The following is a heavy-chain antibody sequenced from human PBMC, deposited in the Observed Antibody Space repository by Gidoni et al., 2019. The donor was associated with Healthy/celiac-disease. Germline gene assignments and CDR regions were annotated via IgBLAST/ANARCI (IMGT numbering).Heavy chain of an antibody. J-gene: IGHJ3*02. CDR2: MNPSSGNT. CDR1: GYTFTSYD. D-gene: IGHD6-19*01. V-gene: IGHV1-8*01. CDR3: ARGAGLAVAGPDAFDI. Sequence: QVQLVQSGAEVKKPGASVKVSCKASGYTFTSYDINWVRQATGQGLEWMGWMNPSSGNTGYAQKFQGRVTMTRNTSISTAYMELSSLRSEDTAVYYCARGAGLAVAGPDAFDIWGQGTMVTVSS.